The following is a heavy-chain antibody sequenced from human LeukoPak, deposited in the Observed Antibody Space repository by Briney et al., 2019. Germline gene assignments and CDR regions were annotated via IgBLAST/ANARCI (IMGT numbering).Heavy chain of an antibody. J-gene: IGHJ4*02. CDR2: ISAYNGNT. CDR3: ARTPSTSETAAGSFDY. Sequence: ASVKVSCKASGYTFTSYGISWVRQAPGQGLEWMGWISAYNGNTNYAQKLQGRVTMTTDTSTSTAYMELRSLRSDDTAVYYCARTPSTSETAAGSFDYWGREPWSPSPQ. CDR1: GYTFTSYG. V-gene: IGHV1-18*01. D-gene: IGHD6-13*01.